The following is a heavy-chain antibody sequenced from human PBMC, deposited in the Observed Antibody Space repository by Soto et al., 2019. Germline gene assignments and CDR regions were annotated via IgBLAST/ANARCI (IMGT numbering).Heavy chain of an antibody. CDR3: AKGRRTYPSDY. Sequence: EVQLLESGGGLVQPGGSLRLSCAASGFTFRNYAMGRVRQSPGKGLEWVSSISGSGDNTFYTDSVKGRFAISRDNSKNTPYLQMDSLRAEETALYICAKGRRTYPSDYWGQGTLGIVSS. J-gene: IGHJ4*02. V-gene: IGHV3-23*01. CDR2: ISGSGDNT. CDR1: GFTFRNYA.